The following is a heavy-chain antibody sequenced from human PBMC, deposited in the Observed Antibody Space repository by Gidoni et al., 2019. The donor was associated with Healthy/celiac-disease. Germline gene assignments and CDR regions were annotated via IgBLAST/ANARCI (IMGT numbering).Heavy chain of an antibody. V-gene: IGHV3-9*01. CDR3: AKADTYSLAYCGGDCYPNYFDY. CDR1: GFTFDDSA. CDR2: ISWNSGSI. Sequence: EVQLVESGGGLVQPGRSLRLSCAASGFTFDDSALHWVRQAPGKGLEGVSGISWNSGSIGYADSVKGRFTISRDNAKNSLYLQMNSLRAEDTALYYCAKADTYSLAYCGGDCYPNYFDYWGQGTLVTVSS. D-gene: IGHD2-21*02. J-gene: IGHJ4*02.